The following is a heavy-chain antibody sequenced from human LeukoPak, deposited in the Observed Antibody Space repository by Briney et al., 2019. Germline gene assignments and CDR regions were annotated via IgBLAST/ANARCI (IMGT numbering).Heavy chain of an antibody. D-gene: IGHD2-8*01. CDR2: INAGNGNT. V-gene: IGHV1-3*03. Sequence: ASVKVSCKASGYTFTSYAMHWVRQAPGQRLEWMGWINAGNGNTKYSQEFQGRVTITRDTSASTAYMELSSLRSEDMAVYYCARAYCTNGVCYKAFDYWGQGTLVTVSS. J-gene: IGHJ4*02. CDR1: GYTFTSYA. CDR3: ARAYCTNGVCYKAFDY.